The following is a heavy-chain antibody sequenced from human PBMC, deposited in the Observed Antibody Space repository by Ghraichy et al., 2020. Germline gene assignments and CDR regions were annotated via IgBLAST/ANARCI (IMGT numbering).Heavy chain of an antibody. J-gene: IGHJ4*02. CDR1: GGSVSSGSYY. CDR3: ARANGGLNFDY. CDR2: IYYSGST. Sequence: ETLSLTCTVSGGSVSSGSYYWSWIRQPPGKGLEWIGYIYYSGSTNYNPSLKSRVTISVDTSKNQFSLKLSSVTAADTAVYYCARANGGLNFDYWGQGTLVTVSS. V-gene: IGHV4-61*01. D-gene: IGHD3-10*01.